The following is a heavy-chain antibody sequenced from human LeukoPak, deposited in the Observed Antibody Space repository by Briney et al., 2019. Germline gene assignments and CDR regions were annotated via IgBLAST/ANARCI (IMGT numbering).Heavy chain of an antibody. Sequence: GGSLRLSCAASGFTFDDYGMSWVRQAPGKGLEWVSFISWNGGSTGYADSVKGRFTISRDNSKNTLYLQMNSLRAEDTAVYYCARDAPSITMVRGFNWFDPWGQGTLVTVSS. V-gene: IGHV3-20*04. J-gene: IGHJ5*02. CDR3: ARDAPSITMVRGFNWFDP. D-gene: IGHD3-10*01. CDR2: ISWNGGST. CDR1: GFTFDDYG.